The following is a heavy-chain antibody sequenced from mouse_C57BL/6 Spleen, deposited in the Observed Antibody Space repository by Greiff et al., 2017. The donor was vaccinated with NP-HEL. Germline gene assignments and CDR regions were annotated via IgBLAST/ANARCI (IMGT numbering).Heavy chain of an antibody. CDR3: ARKGEFTTVVAPYYYAMDY. CDR2: INPYNGGT. J-gene: IGHJ4*01. CDR1: GYTFTDYY. Sequence: EVQLQQSGPVLVKPGASVKMSCKASGYTFTDYYMNWVKQSHGKSLEWIGVINPYNGGTSYNQKFKGKATLTVDKSSSTAYMELNSLTSEDSAVYYCARKGEFTTVVAPYYYAMDYWGQGTSVTVSS. D-gene: IGHD1-1*01. V-gene: IGHV1-19*01.